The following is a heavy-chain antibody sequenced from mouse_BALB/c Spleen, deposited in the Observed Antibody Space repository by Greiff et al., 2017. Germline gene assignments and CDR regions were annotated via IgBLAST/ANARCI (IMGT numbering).Heavy chain of an antibody. J-gene: IGHJ4*01. CDR3: ARVSYGKAMDY. D-gene: IGHD2-1*01. V-gene: IGHV5-6-3*01. CDR1: GFTFSSYG. Sequence: DVKLVESGGGLVQPGGSLKLSCAASGFTFSSYGMSWVRQTPDKRLELVATINSNGGSTYYPDSVKGRFTISRDNAKNTLYLQMSSLKSEDTAMYYCARVSYGKAMDYWGQGTSVTVSS. CDR2: INSNGGST.